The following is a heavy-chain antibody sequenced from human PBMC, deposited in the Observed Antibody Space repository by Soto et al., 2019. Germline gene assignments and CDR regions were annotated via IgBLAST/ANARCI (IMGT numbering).Heavy chain of an antibody. J-gene: IGHJ1*01. V-gene: IGHV4-34*01. D-gene: IGHD6-19*01. CDR2: INHSGST. CDR3: ARVGEQWLVRRYFQH. Sequence: ASETLSLTCAVYGGSFSGYYWSWIRQPPGKGLEWIGEINHSGSTNYNPSLKSRVTISVDTSKNQFSLKLSSVTAADTAVYYCARVGEQWLVRRYFQHWGQGTLVTVSS. CDR1: GGSFSGYY.